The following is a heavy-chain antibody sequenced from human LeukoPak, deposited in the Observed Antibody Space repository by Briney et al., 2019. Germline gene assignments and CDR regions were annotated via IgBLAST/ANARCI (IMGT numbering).Heavy chain of an antibody. J-gene: IGHJ3*01. V-gene: IGHV5-51*01. CDR3: ARHRDSSGFPAAFDL. D-gene: IGHD3-22*01. CDR2: IYPGDSNI. CDR1: GYIFTRYW. Sequence: GESLKISCKGSGYIFTRYWIGRGRQMPGRGLEWMGIIYPGDSNIRYSPSFQGQVSISADNSISTAYLQWSSLQASDTAMYYCARHRDSSGFPAAFDLWGQGTLVTVSS.